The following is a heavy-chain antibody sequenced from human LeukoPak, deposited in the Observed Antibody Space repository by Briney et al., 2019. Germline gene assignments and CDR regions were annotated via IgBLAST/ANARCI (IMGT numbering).Heavy chain of an antibody. CDR2: IYPGDSDT. V-gene: IGHV5-51*01. Sequence: RGESLKISCKGSGYSFTNYWIGWVRQMPGKGLEWMGIIYPGDSDTRYSPSFQGQVTISADKSISTAYLQWSSLKASDTAMYYCARSLSYDFWSGYYNYWGQGTLVTVSS. CDR3: ARSLSYDFWSGYYNY. CDR1: GYSFTNYW. D-gene: IGHD3-3*01. J-gene: IGHJ4*02.